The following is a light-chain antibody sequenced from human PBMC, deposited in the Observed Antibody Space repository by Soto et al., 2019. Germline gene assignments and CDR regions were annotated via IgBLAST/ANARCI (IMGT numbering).Light chain of an antibody. CDR1: SSDVGGYNH. CDR2: EVS. CDR3: SSYTSSTTQYV. J-gene: IGLJ1*01. Sequence: QSVLTQPASVSGSPGQSITISCTGTSSDVGGYNHVSWYQQHPGKAPKVMIYEVSNRPSGVSNRFSGSKSGNTASLTISGLQAEEEADYYCSSYTSSTTQYVFVTGTKLTVL. V-gene: IGLV2-14*01.